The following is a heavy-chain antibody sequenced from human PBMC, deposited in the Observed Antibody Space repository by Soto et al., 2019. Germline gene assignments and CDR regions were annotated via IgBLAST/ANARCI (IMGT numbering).Heavy chain of an antibody. CDR1: GFTFSSYA. Sequence: PGGSLRLSCAASGFTFSSYAMSWVRQAPGKGLEWVSAISGSGGSTYYADSVKGRFTISRDNSKNSLYLQMNSLRAEDTAVYYCARARWMRSVLLWFGDAFDIWGQGTMVTVSS. D-gene: IGHD3-10*01. V-gene: IGHV3-23*01. J-gene: IGHJ3*02. CDR2: ISGSGGST. CDR3: ARARWMRSVLLWFGDAFDI.